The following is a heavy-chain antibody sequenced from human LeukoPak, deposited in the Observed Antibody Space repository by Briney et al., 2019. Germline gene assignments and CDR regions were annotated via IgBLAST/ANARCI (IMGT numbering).Heavy chain of an antibody. CDR2: ISYDGSNK. CDR3: CEKPHKVRGGNVPNQKGYHYHRKDV. CDR1: GFTFSSYA. D-gene: IGHD3-10*01. J-gene: IGHJ6*04. V-gene: IGHV3-30*04. Sequence: GRSLRLSCAASGFTFSSYAMHWVRQAPGKGLEWVAVISYDGSNKYYADSVKGRFTISRDNSKNTLYLQMNSLRAEDTAVYYRCEKPHKVRGGNVPNQKGYHYHRKDVWGKGTTVTVSS.